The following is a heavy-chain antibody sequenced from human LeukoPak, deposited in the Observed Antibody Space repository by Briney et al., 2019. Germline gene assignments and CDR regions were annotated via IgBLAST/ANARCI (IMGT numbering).Heavy chain of an antibody. J-gene: IGHJ4*02. V-gene: IGHV3-21*01. Sequence: GGSLRLSCAASGFTFSSYSMTWVRQAPGKGLEWVSSISSSSSYIYYADSVKGRFTISRDNAKNSLYLQMNSLRAEDTAVYYCARDASPDDPDYDILTGYYPCWGQGTLVTVSS. CDR1: GFTFSSYS. CDR2: ISSSSSYI. CDR3: ARDASPDDPDYDILTGYYPC. D-gene: IGHD3-9*01.